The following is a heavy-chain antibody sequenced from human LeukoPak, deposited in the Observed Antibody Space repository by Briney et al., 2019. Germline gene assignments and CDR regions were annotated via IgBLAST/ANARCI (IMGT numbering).Heavy chain of an antibody. CDR2: ISGSGGST. Sequence: GGSLRLSCAASGFTFSSYSMNWVRQAPGKGLEWVSAISGSGGSTYYADSVKGRFTISRDNSKNTLYLQMNSLRAEDTAVYYCAKSGRVTVTTIGDYFDYWGQGTLVTVSS. CDR3: AKSGRVTVTTIGDYFDY. CDR1: GFTFSSYS. J-gene: IGHJ4*02. V-gene: IGHV3-23*01. D-gene: IGHD4-17*01.